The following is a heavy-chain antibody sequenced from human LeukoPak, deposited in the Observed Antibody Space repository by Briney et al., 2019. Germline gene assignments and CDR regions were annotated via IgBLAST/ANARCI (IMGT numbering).Heavy chain of an antibody. Sequence: SETLSLTCTVSGGSISSSYWSWIRQPPGKGLEWIGYIYYSGSTSCNPSLKSRVTISEDTSKNQISLKLRSVTAADTAVYYCARSRGYKYDSSGYFHFDFWGQGTLVTVSS. CDR3: ARSRGYKYDSSGYFHFDF. D-gene: IGHD3-22*01. J-gene: IGHJ4*02. CDR2: IYYSGST. CDR1: GGSISSSY. V-gene: IGHV4-59*01.